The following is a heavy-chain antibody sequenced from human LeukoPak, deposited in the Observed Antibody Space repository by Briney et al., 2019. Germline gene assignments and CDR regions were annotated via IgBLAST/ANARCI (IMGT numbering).Heavy chain of an antibody. D-gene: IGHD6-13*01. Sequence: SETLSLTCTVSGGSISSSGYYWGWIRQPPGKGLEWIGEINHSGSTNYNPSLKSRVTISVDTSKNQFSLKLSSVTAADTAVYYCAAAEDFDYWGQGTLVTASS. CDR1: GGSISSSGYY. J-gene: IGHJ4*02. CDR2: INHSGST. V-gene: IGHV4-39*07. CDR3: AAAEDFDY.